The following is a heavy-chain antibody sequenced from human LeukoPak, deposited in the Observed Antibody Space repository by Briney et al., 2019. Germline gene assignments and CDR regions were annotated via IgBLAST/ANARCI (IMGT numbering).Heavy chain of an antibody. J-gene: IGHJ4*02. D-gene: IGHD1-26*01. V-gene: IGHV1-18*01. CDR3: ARDPFSPTSGSYLGYFDY. CDR1: GYTFTSCG. Sequence: GASVKVSCKASGYTFTSCGISWVRQAPGQGLEWMGWISAYNGNTNYAQKLQGRVTMTTDTSTSTAYMELRSLRSDDTAVYYCARDPFSPTSGSYLGYFDYWGQGTLVTVSS. CDR2: ISAYNGNT.